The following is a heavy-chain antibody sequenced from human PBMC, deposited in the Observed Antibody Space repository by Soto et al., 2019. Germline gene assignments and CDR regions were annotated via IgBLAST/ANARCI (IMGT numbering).Heavy chain of an antibody. CDR3: ASEGQYYYGPAGHFDY. Sequence: QVQLVESGGGVVQPGRSLRLSCAASGFTFSSYAMHWVRQAPGKGLEWVAVISYDGSNKYYADSVKGRFTISRDNSKNTLYLQMNSLSAEDTAVYYCASEGQYYYGPAGHFDYWGKGTLVTVSS. D-gene: IGHD3-10*01. CDR1: GFTFSSYA. J-gene: IGHJ4*02. V-gene: IGHV3-30-3*01. CDR2: ISYDGSNK.